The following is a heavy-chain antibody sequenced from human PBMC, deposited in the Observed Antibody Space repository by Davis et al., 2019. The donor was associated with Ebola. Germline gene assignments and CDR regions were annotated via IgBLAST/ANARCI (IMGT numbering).Heavy chain of an antibody. D-gene: IGHD6-6*01. CDR1: ALTASSNY. V-gene: IGHV3-66*04. J-gene: IGHJ6*02. CDR2: IYSGGST. Sequence: GRSLRLSCAASALTASSNYTSWVRQAPGKGLEWVSVIYSGGSTYYADSVKGRFTISRDNSKNTLYLQMNSLRAEDTAVYYCAKRLVEEVYYYGMDVWGQGTTVTVSS. CDR3: AKRLVEEVYYYGMDV.